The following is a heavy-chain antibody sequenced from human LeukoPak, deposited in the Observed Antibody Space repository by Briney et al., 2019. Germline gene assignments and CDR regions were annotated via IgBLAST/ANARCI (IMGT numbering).Heavy chain of an antibody. Sequence: SETLSLTCTVSGGSISSYYWSWIRQPPGKGLEWIGYIYYSGSTNYNPSLKSRVTISVDTSKNQFSLKLSSVTAADTAVYYCARGSAGYYSYYYYGMDVWGQGTTVTVSS. CDR3: ARGSAGYYSYYYYGMDV. D-gene: IGHD3-22*01. CDR1: GGSISSYY. CDR2: IYYSGST. V-gene: IGHV4-59*12. J-gene: IGHJ6*02.